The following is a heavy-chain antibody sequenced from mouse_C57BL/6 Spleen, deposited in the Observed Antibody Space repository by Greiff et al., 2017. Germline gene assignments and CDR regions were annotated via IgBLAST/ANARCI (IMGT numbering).Heavy chain of an antibody. CDR1: GYTFTDYY. V-gene: IGHV1-26*01. J-gene: IGHJ3*01. Sequence: EVQLQQSGPELVKPGASVKISCKASGYTFTDYYMNWVKQSHGKRLEWIGDINPNNGGTSYNQKFKGKATLTVDKSSSTAYMELRSLTSEDSAVYYCAKLSNRGFAYWGQGTLVTVSA. D-gene: IGHD1-1*02. CDR3: AKLSNRGFAY. CDR2: INPNNGGT.